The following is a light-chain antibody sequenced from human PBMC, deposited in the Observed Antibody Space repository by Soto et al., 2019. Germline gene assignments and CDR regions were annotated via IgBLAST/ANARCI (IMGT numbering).Light chain of an antibody. CDR1: MRDIGAYNL. CDR2: EVN. Sequence: QSALTQPASVSGSPGQSITISCAGTMRDIGAYNLVSWYQQHPGKAPKFMIYEVNKRSSGISFRFSGSKSGNTASLTISGLQAEDEADYYCCSYAASGSLLFSGGTKLTVL. CDR3: CSYAASGSLL. J-gene: IGLJ2*01. V-gene: IGLV2-23*02.